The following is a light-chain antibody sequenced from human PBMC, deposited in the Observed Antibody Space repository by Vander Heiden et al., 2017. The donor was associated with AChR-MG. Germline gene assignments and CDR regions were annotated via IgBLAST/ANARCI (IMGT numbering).Light chain of an antibody. CDR3: QQSASPLRS. Sequence: DIQMTQSPSSLSASVGDRVSITCRASQSITTYVNWYQQKPGKPPTLVIYTASNLQSGVPSRFSGSGSGTDFTLTISSVQPGDAATYYCQQSASPLRSFGPGTKVEVK. CDR2: TAS. J-gene: IGKJ1*01. CDR1: QSITTY. V-gene: IGKV1-39*01.